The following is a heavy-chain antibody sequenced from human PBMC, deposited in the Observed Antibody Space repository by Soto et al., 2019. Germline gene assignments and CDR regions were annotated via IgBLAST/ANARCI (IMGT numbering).Heavy chain of an antibody. CDR3: VRFGSNYYATSHDY. D-gene: IGHD3-10*01. V-gene: IGHV5-51*01. Sequence: GESLKISCKGSVYRFINFWIGWARQKPGKGLEWMGIIYPGDSAPRYSPSFQCQVSMSADQYTSTAYLQWTSLKASDTAIYYCVRFGSNYYATSHDYWGQGTLVTVSS. J-gene: IGHJ4*02. CDR1: VYRFINFW. CDR2: IYPGDSAP.